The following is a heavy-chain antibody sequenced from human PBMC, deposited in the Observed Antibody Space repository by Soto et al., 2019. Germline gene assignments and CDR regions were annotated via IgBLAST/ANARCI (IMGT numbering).Heavy chain of an antibody. CDR1: GYTFTSYG. V-gene: IGHV1-18*04. D-gene: IGHD5-18*01. J-gene: IGHJ6*02. Sequence: ASVKVSCKASGYTFTSYGISWVRQAPGQGLEWMGWISVDDGGTNYAQNFQGRVTMSTDTSTSTAYMEMRSLRSDDTAVYYCARDQVAKWAPGSAMVNYYYGMDAWGQGTTVTVS. CDR3: ARDQVAKWAPGSAMVNYYYGMDA. CDR2: ISVDDGGT.